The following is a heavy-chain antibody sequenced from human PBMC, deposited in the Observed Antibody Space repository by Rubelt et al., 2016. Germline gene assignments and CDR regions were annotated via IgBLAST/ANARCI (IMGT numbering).Heavy chain of an antibody. CDR1: GFTFSSYG. D-gene: IGHD4-11*01. V-gene: IGHV3-30*18. CDR3: AKDIRTTSPYYYIDV. J-gene: IGHJ6*03. Sequence: GFTFSSYGMHWVRQAPGKGLEGVAVISYDGSDKYYADSVKGRFTISRDNSKNTLYLQLNSLRAEDTAVYYCAKDIRTTSPYYYIDVWGKGTTVTVSS. CDR2: ISYDGSDK.